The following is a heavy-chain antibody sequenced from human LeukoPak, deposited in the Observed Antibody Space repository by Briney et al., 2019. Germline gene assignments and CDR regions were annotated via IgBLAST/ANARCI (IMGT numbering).Heavy chain of an antibody. V-gene: IGHV4-34*01. J-gene: IGHJ4*02. D-gene: IGHD2-21*02. Sequence: PSETLSLTCAVYGGFFSGYYWSWIRQPPGKGLEWIGEINHSGSTNYNPSLKSRVTISVDTSKNQFSLKLSSVTAADTAVYYCARFGDSEKYYFDYWGQGTLVTVSS. CDR1: GGFFSGYY. CDR3: ARFGDSEKYYFDY. CDR2: INHSGST.